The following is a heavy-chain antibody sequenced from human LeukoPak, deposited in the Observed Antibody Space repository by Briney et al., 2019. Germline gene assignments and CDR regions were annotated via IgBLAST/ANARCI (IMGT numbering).Heavy chain of an antibody. CDR1: GFTFSTYA. CDR2: IRGSGVST. D-gene: IGHD3-22*01. J-gene: IGHJ4*02. Sequence: GGSLRLSCAASGFTFSTYAMTWVRQAPGKGLEWVSAIRGSGVSTYYADSVRGRFTISRDTLKNTLYLQMNSLRAEDTAVYYCAKGIDGTGYYPFDNWGQGTLVTVSS. V-gene: IGHV3-23*01. CDR3: AKGIDGTGYYPFDN.